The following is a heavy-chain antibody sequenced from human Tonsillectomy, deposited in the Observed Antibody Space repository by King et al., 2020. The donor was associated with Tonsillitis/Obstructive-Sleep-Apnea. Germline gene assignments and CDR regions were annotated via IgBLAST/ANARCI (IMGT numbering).Heavy chain of an antibody. CDR3: AKAMVQGIIITIFDY. V-gene: IGHV3-23*04. Sequence: VQLVESGGGLVQPGGSLRLSCAASGITFCSYAMSWVRQAPGKGLEWVSTISGGGGITYYANSVKGRFTISRDNSKNTLYLQMNRLRAEYTAVYYCAKAMVQGIIITIFDYWGQGTLVTVSS. J-gene: IGHJ4*02. CDR2: ISGGGGIT. CDR1: GITFCSYA. D-gene: IGHD3-10*01.